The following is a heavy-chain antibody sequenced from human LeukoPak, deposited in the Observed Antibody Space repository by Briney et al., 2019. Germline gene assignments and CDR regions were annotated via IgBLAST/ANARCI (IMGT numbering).Heavy chain of an antibody. D-gene: IGHD3-22*01. CDR1: GFSVSSNY. CDR2: IYSGGST. J-gene: IGHJ4*02. V-gene: IGHV3-66*02. Sequence: TGGSLRLSCAASGFSVSSNYMSWVRQAPGKGLEWVSVIYSGGSTYYADSVKGRFTISRDNSKNTLYLQMNSPTAEDTAVYYCATNYDSSGYYSKWGQGTLVTVST. CDR3: ATNYDSSGYYSK.